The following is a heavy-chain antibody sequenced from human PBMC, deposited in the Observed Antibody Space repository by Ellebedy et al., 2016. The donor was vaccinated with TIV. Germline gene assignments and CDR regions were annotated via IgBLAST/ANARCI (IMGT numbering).Heavy chain of an antibody. CDR3: AKDSYCSTSSCYGAPHFDS. CDR1: GFTVSSNY. D-gene: IGHD2-2*01. CDR2: IRGSGHST. V-gene: IGHV3-23*01. Sequence: GGSLRLSCAASGFTVSSNYMSWVRQAPGKGLEWVSGIRGSGHSTYYADSVRGRFTVARDNSKNTLDLQMNSLRAEDTAVYYCAKDSYCSTSSCYGAPHFDSWGQGTLVTVSS. J-gene: IGHJ4*02.